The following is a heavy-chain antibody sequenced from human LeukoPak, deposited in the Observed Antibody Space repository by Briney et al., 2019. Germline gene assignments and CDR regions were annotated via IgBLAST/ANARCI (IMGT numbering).Heavy chain of an antibody. D-gene: IGHD2-8*01. V-gene: IGHV4-59*12. J-gene: IGHJ5*02. Sequence: PSETLSLTCTVSGGSISSYYWSWIRQPPGKGLEWIGYIYYSGSTNYNPSLKSRVTISVDTSKNQFSLKLSSVTAADTAVYYCARDRKPKYCTNGVCSNWFDPWGQGTLVTVSS. CDR2: IYYSGST. CDR3: ARDRKPKYCTNGVCSNWFDP. CDR1: GGSISSYY.